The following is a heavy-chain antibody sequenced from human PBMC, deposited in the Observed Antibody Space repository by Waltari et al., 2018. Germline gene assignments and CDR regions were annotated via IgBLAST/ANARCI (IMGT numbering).Heavy chain of an antibody. CDR2: CKFECSII. V-gene: IGHV3-74*01. J-gene: IGHJ4*02. D-gene: IGHD6-19*01. CDR1: GFTFSRYW. CDR3: VLDSSEVLGDC. Sequence: EVQLVESGGGLNQPGGSLRLSCAASGFTFSRYWMHWVRRVPGKGLGTVELCKFECSIISNADSVKVRFTISRDNAKNTLFLQMNSLRVEDTAVYYCVLDSSEVLGDCWGRGTQVTVSS.